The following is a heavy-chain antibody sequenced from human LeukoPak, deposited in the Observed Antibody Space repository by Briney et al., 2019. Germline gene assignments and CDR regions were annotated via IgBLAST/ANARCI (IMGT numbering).Heavy chain of an antibody. D-gene: IGHD6-13*01. V-gene: IGHV3-23*01. Sequence: GGSLRLSCAASGFTFSSYAMRWVRQAPGKGLEWVSAISGSGGSTYYADSVKGRFTISRDNSKNTLYLQMNSLRAEDTAVYYCAKFSGSSWYGWFDPWGQGTLVTVSS. CDR1: GFTFSSYA. J-gene: IGHJ5*02. CDR2: ISGSGGST. CDR3: AKFSGSSWYGWFDP.